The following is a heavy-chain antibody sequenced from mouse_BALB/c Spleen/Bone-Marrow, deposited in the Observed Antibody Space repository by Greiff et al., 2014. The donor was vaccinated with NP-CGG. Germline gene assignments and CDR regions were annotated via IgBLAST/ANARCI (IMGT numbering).Heavy chain of an antibody. V-gene: IGHV1-14*01. CDR2: INPYNDGT. CDR3: AREGWLLCFDY. J-gene: IGHJ2*01. D-gene: IGHD2-3*01. CDR1: GYTFTAYV. Sequence: EVQLQQSGPELVKPGASVKMSCKASGYTFTAYVMHWVKQKPGQGLEWIGYINPYNDGTNYIEKFKGKATLTSDIPSSTAYMELSSLTSEDSAVHYCAREGWLLCFDYWGQGTTLTVSS.